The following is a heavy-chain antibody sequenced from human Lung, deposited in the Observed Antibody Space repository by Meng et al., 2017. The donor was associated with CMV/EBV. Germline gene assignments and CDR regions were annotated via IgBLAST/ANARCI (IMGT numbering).Heavy chain of an antibody. CDR1: GYTFSTYT. Sequence: QVQCVQSWSELKKPGASVMVSCKASGYTFSTYTINWVRQAHGRGLEWMGWISTNTGTPTYTQGFTGRFVLSLDTSVSTAYLQISSLKAEDTAVYYCARGGNFDPWGQGTLVTVFS. D-gene: IGHD2/OR15-2a*01. J-gene: IGHJ5*02. CDR2: ISTNTGTP. CDR3: ARGGNFDP. V-gene: IGHV7-4-1*02.